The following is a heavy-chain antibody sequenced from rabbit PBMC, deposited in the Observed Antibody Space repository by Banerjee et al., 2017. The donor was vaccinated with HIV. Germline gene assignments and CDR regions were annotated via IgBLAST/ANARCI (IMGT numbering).Heavy chain of an antibody. CDR1: GFSFSDKYV. CDR3: ARDLAGVIGWNFGL. CDR2: IYAGSSSA. D-gene: IGHD4-1*01. Sequence: QSLEESGGDLVKPGASLTLTCTASGFSFSDKYVMSWVRQAPGKGLEWIGCIYAGSSSAWYANWVNGRFTISRSTSLDTVDLKMTSLTAADTATYFCARDLAGVIGWNFGLWGQGTL. V-gene: IGHV1S43*01. J-gene: IGHJ3*01.